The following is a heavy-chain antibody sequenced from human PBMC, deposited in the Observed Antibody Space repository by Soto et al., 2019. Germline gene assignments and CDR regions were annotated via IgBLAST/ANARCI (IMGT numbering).Heavy chain of an antibody. CDR3: ASGTMVRGVIRNYYYYGMDV. CDR2: INHSGST. CDR1: GGSFSGYY. V-gene: IGHV4-34*01. D-gene: IGHD3-10*01. Sequence: TSETLSLTCAVYGGSFSGYYWSWIRQPPGKGLEWIGEINHSGSTNYNPSLKSRVTISVDTSKNQFSLKLSSVTAADTAVYYCASGTMVRGVIRNYYYYGMDVWGQGTMVTVS. J-gene: IGHJ6*02.